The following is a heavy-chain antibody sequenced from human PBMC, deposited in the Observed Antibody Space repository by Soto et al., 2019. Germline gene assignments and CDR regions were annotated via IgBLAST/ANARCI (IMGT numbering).Heavy chain of an antibody. D-gene: IGHD2-21*02. CDR3: ARVSLSLAYCGGYCYSIDS. J-gene: IGHJ4*02. Sequence: QVQLVQSGAEVKKPGASVKVSCEASGYTFTDYYMHWVRQAPGQGLEWMGWINSNSGGTNYAQKFQGRVTMTRDTSITTVYVQLRRLRSDDRSVYYCARVSLSLAYCGGYCYSIDSWGQGTLVTVSS. CDR1: GYTFTDYY. CDR2: INSNSGGT. V-gene: IGHV1-2*02.